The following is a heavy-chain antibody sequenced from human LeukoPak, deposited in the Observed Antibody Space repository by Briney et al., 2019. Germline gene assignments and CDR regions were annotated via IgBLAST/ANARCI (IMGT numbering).Heavy chain of an antibody. V-gene: IGHV1-2*06. J-gene: IGHJ4*02. Sequence: ASVKVSCKASGYTFTGYYMHWVRQAPGQGLEWMGRINPNSGGTNYAQKFQGRVTMNRDTSISTAYMELSRLRSDDTAVYYCARASYSGCDGISDYWGQGTMVTVSS. CDR3: ARASYSGCDGISDY. CDR2: INPNSGGT. CDR1: GYTFTGYY. D-gene: IGHD5-12*01.